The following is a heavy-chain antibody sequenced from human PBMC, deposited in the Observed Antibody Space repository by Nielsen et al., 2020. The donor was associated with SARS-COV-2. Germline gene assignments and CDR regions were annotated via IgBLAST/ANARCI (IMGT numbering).Heavy chain of an antibody. D-gene: IGHD1-26*01. V-gene: IGHV4-39*02. J-gene: IGHJ5*01. CDR2: IYYSGTT. CDR3: ARGVGATPVAS. Sequence: SETLSLTCSVSGGSISSTSYYWGWIRQPPGKGLEWIGNIYYSGTTYSNPSLKSRVTISVDTSKNQFSLKLSSVTAADTAVYYCARGVGATPVASWGPGALVTVSS. CDR1: GGSISSTSYY.